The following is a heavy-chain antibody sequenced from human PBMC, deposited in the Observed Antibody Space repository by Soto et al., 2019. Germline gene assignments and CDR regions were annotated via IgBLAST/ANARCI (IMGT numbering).Heavy chain of an antibody. V-gene: IGHV4-59*01. Sequence: SETLSLTCTVSGGSISSYYWSWIRQPPGKGLEWIGYISYSGSTNYNPSLKSRVTISVDTSKNQFSLKLNSVTAADTAVYFCARVESNPLYYCYGLEVGGQGYPVT. CDR3: ARVESNPLYYCYGLEV. D-gene: IGHD4-4*01. J-gene: IGHJ6*02. CDR1: GGSISSYY. CDR2: ISYSGST.